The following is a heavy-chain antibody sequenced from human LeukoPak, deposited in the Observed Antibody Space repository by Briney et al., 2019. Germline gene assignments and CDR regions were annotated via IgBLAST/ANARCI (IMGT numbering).Heavy chain of an antibody. CDR1: GGSISSGDYY. CDR3: ARERGGVWFGELSPFDY. CDR2: IYYSGST. D-gene: IGHD3-10*01. J-gene: IGHJ4*02. V-gene: IGHV4-30-4*01. Sequence: SETLSLTCTVSGGSISSGDYYWSWIRQPPGKGLEWIGYIYYSGSTYYNPSLKSRVTISVDTSKNQFSLKLSSVTAADTAVYYCARERGGVWFGELSPFDYWGQGTLVTVSS.